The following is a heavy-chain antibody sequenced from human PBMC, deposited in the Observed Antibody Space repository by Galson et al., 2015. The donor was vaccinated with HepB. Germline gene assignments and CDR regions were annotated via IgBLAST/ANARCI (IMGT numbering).Heavy chain of an antibody. CDR2: IWYDGSNK. J-gene: IGHJ2*01. CDR3: ARGEYGDYLDL. Sequence: SLRLSCAASGFTFSSYGMHWVRQAPGKGLEWVAVIWYDGSNKYYADSVKGRFTISRDNSKNTLYLQTNSLRAEDTAVYYCARGEYGDYLDLWGRGALVTVSS. D-gene: IGHD4-17*01. CDR1: GFTFSSYG. V-gene: IGHV3-33*01.